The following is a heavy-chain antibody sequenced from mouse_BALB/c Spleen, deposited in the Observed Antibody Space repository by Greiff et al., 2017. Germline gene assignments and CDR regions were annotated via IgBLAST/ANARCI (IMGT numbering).Heavy chain of an antibody. CDR3: TRDRYLYAMDY. CDR1: GYTFTSYY. D-gene: IGHD2-14*01. Sequence: QVQLQQSGAELVKPGASVKLSCKASGYTFTSYYIYWVKQRPGQGLEWIGEINPSNGGTNFNEKFKSKATLTVDKSSSTAYMQLSSLTSEDSAVYFCTRDRYLYAMDYWGQGTSVTVSS. J-gene: IGHJ4*01. CDR2: INPSNGGT. V-gene: IGHV1S81*02.